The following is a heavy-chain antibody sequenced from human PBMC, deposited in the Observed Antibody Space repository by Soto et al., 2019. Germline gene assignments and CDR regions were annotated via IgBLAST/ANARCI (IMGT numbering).Heavy chain of an antibody. CDR1: GDSVSSNSAA. D-gene: IGHD6-19*01. CDR2: TYYRSKWYN. Sequence: PSQTLSLTCAISGDSVSSNSAAWNWIRQSPSRGLEWLGRTYYRSKWYNDYAVSVKSRTTINPDTSKNQFSLQLNSVTPEDTAVYYCARDLNKVAVAGMRLDVWGQGTTVTVSS. J-gene: IGHJ6*02. CDR3: ARDLNKVAVAGMRLDV. V-gene: IGHV6-1*01.